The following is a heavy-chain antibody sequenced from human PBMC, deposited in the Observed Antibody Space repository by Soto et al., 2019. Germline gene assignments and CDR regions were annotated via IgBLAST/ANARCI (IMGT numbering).Heavy chain of an antibody. CDR2: ISSSSSYT. Sequence: PGGSLRLSCAASGFTFSDYYMSWTRQAPGKGLEWVSYISSSSSYTNYADSVKGRFTISRDNAKNSLYLQMNSLRAEDTAVYYCARDYLEGATNGSPTAIFDYWGQGTLVTVSS. D-gene: IGHD1-26*01. V-gene: IGHV3-11*06. CDR3: ARDYLEGATNGSPTAIFDY. CDR1: GFTFSDYY. J-gene: IGHJ4*02.